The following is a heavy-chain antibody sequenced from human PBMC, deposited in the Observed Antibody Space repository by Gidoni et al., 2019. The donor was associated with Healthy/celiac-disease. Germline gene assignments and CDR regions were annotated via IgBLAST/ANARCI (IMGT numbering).Heavy chain of an antibody. Sequence: QLQLQESGPGLVKPSETLSLTCTVSAGSISSSSYYWGWIRQPPGKGLEWIGSIYYSGSTYYNPSLKSRVTISVDTSKNQFSRKLSSVTAADTAVYYCARTLPDSGYDTFDYWGQGTLVTVSS. D-gene: IGHD5-12*01. CDR3: ARTLPDSGYDTFDY. CDR1: AGSISSSSYY. J-gene: IGHJ4*02. CDR2: IYYSGST. V-gene: IGHV4-39*07.